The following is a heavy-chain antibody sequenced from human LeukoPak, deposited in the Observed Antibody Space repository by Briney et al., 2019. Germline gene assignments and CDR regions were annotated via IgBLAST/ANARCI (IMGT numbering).Heavy chain of an antibody. J-gene: IGHJ4*02. CDR3: ARDRVATISN. CDR1: GYTFTGYY. CDR2: INPNSGGT. V-gene: IGHV1-2*02. D-gene: IGHD5-12*01. Sequence: ASVKVSCKASGYTFTGYYMRWVRQAPGQGLEWMGWINPNSGGTNYAQKFQGRVTMTRDTSISTAYMELSRLRSDDTAVYYCARDRVATISNWGQGTLVTVSS.